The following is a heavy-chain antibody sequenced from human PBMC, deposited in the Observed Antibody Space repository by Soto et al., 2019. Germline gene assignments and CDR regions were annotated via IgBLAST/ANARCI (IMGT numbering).Heavy chain of an antibody. V-gene: IGHV3-15*07. CDR3: TTVSPSSGYPYDAFHI. J-gene: IGHJ3*02. Sequence: EVQLVESGGGLVKPGGSLRLSCAASGFTFNNAWMNWVRQAPGKGLGWVGRIKSKTDGGTTDYAAPVKGRFTISRDDSKNTLYLQMNSLKTEDTAVYYCTTVSPSSGYPYDAFHIWGQGTMVTVSS. CDR2: IKSKTDGGTT. CDR1: GFTFNNAW. D-gene: IGHD3-22*01.